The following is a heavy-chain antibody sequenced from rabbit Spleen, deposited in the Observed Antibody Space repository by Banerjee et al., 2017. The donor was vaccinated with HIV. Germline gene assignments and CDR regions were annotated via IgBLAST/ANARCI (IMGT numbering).Heavy chain of an antibody. J-gene: IGHJ4*01. V-gene: IGHV1S45*01. D-gene: IGHD1-1*01. CDR3: ARFPGSGGDGEL. Sequence: QEQLVESGGGLVKPEGSLTLTCTASGFSFSNKAVMCWVRQAPGKGLEWIACINAITGKAVYASWAKGRFTFSKTSSTTVTLQMTSLTAADTATYFCARFPGSGGDGELWGPGTLVTVS. CDR1: GFSFSNKAV. CDR2: INAITGKA.